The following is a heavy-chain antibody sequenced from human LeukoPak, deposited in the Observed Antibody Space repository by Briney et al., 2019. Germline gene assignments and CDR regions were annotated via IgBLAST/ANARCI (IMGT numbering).Heavy chain of an antibody. J-gene: IGHJ4*02. CDR2: IHYSGST. D-gene: IGHD5-18*01. CDR1: GGSISSGSYY. CDR3: TRSIRDSYDLGYYFDY. V-gene: IGHV4-61*03. Sequence: SETLSLTCTVSGGSISSGSYYWSWIRQPPGKGLEWIGYIHYSGSTNYNPSLKSRVTISVDTSKNRFSLKMSSVTAADTAVYFCTRSIRDSYDLGYYFDYWGQGTLVTVSS.